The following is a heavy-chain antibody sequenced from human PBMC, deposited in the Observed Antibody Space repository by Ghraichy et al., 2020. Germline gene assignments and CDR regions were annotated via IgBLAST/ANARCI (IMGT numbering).Heavy chain of an antibody. CDR1: GFTFSSYS. D-gene: IGHD6-19*01. Sequence: GGSLRLSCAASGFTFSSYSMNWVRQAPGKGLEWVSYISSSSSTIYYADSVKGRFTISRDNAKNSLYLQMNSLRDEDTAVYYCARDQYSSGWLGVDPWGQGTLVTVSS. V-gene: IGHV3-48*02. CDR2: ISSSSSTI. CDR3: ARDQYSSGWLGVDP. J-gene: IGHJ5*02.